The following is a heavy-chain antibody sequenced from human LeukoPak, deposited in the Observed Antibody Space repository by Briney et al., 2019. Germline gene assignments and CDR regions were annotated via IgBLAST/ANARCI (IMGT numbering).Heavy chain of an antibody. J-gene: IGHJ4*02. CDR2: IYYSGST. CDR3: ARRSDRSDY. Sequence: PSETLSLTCTVSGGSISSYYWSWIRQPPGKGLEWIGYIYYSGSTNYNPPLKSRVTISVDTSKNQFSLKLSSVTAADTAVYYCARRSDRSDYWGQGTLVTVSS. V-gene: IGHV4-59*01. CDR1: GGSISSYY.